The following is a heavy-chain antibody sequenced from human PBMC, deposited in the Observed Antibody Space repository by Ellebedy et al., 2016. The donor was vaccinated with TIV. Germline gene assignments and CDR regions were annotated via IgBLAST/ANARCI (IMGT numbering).Heavy chain of an antibody. J-gene: IGHJ1*01. CDR3: AKVWGYYDSSPKYFQH. Sequence: PGGSLRLSCAASGFTFSSYAMSWVRQAPGKGLEWVSAISGSGGSTYYADSVKGRFTIPRDNSKNTLYLQMNSLRAEDTAIYYCAKVWGYYDSSPKYFQHWGQGTLVTVSS. CDR2: ISGSGGST. V-gene: IGHV3-23*01. D-gene: IGHD3-22*01. CDR1: GFTFSSYA.